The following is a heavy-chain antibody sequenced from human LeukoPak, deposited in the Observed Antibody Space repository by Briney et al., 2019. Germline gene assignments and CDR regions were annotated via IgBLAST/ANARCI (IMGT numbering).Heavy chain of an antibody. V-gene: IGHV3-9*01. CDR1: GFKFEDYA. J-gene: IGHJ5*02. Sequence: PGGSLRLSCAASGFKFEDYAMHWVRQVPGKGLEWVSRISWNSVSIDYADSVKGRFTISRDNSKNRLYLKMNSLRAEDTGAYYCAKEATVTPGNVNWFDTWGQGTLVTASS. D-gene: IGHD4-17*01. CDR2: ISWNSVSI. CDR3: AKEATVTPGNVNWFDT.